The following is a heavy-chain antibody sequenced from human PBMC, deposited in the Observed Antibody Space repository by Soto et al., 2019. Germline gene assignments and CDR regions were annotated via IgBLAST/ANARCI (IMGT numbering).Heavy chain of an antibody. V-gene: IGHV4-34*01. CDR3: ARGRGVVAATRSEGGYYYYYMDV. CDR2: INHSGST. CDR1: GGSFSGYY. J-gene: IGHJ6*03. Sequence: QVQLQQWGAGLLKLSETLSLTCAVYGGSFSGYYWSWIRQPPGKGLEWIGEINHSGSTNYNPSLKSRVTISVDTSKNQFSLKLSSVTAADTAVYYCARGRGVVAATRSEGGYYYYYMDVWGKGTTVTVSS. D-gene: IGHD2-15*01.